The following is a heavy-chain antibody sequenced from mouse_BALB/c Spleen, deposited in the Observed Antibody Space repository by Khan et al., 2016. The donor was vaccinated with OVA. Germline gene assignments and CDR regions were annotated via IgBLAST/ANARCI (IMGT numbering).Heavy chain of an antibody. Sequence: QIQLVQSGPELKKPGETVKISCKASGYTFTNYGMNWVKQAPGKGLKGMGWINTYTGEPTYADDFKGRFAFSLETSASTAYLQINNLKNEDTATYFCAKTYNYDAMDYWGQGTSVTV. D-gene: IGHD2-10*01. V-gene: IGHV9-3-1*01. CDR3: AKTYNYDAMDY. CDR2: INTYTGEP. J-gene: IGHJ4*01. CDR1: GYTFTNYG.